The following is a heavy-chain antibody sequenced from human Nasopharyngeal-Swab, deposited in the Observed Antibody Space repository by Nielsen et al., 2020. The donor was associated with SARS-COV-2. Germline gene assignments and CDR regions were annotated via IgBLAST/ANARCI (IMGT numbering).Heavy chain of an antibody. CDR3: ARGIRPGPRATRGRYFDY. D-gene: IGHD1-26*01. V-gene: IGHV4-34*01. CDR2: INHSGST. Sequence: WIRQPPGKGMEWIGEINHSGSTNYNPPLKSRVTISVDTSKNHFSLKLSSVTAADTAVYYCARGIRPGPRATRGRYFDYWGQGTLVTVSS. J-gene: IGHJ4*02.